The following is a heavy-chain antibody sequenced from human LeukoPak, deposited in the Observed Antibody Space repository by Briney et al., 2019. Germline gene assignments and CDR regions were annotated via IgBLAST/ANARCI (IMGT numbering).Heavy chain of an antibody. V-gene: IGHV3-23*01. J-gene: IGHJ4*02. CDR2: ISGSGGST. D-gene: IGHD4-17*01. Sequence: GGSLRLSCAASGFTFSSYAMSWVRQAPGKGLEWVSAISGSGGSTYYADSVKGRFTISRDNSKNTLYLQMNSLRAEDTAVYYCAKDHVRGYGDYVSFDYWGQGTLVTVSS. CDR3: AKDHVRGYGDYVSFDY. CDR1: GFTFSSYA.